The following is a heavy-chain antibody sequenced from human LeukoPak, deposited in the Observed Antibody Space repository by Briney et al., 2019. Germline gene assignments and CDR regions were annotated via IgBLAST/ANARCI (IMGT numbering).Heavy chain of an antibody. CDR2: IYYSGST. D-gene: IGHD3-10*01. J-gene: IGHJ5*02. CDR1: GGSISSHY. CDR3: ARDDYYGRWFDP. Sequence: SETLSLTCTVSGGSISSHYWSWIRQPPGKGLEWIGYIYYSGSTNYNPSLKSRVTISVDTSKNQFSLKLSSVTAADTPVYYCARDDYYGRWFDPWGQGTLVIVSS. V-gene: IGHV4-59*11.